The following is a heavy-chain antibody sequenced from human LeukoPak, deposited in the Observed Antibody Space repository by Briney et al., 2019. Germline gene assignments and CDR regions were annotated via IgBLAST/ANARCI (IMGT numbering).Heavy chain of an antibody. Sequence: HPGGSLRLSCAASGFTFDTYAMSWVRQAPGKGLEWVSAISGGGSGTYYADSVKGRFTISRDNSKNTLYLQMNSLRAEDTAVYYCAKDQVIAVAANSDYWGQGTLVTVSS. CDR3: AKDQVIAVAANSDY. V-gene: IGHV3-23*01. CDR1: GFTFDTYA. J-gene: IGHJ4*02. D-gene: IGHD6-13*01. CDR2: ISGGGSGT.